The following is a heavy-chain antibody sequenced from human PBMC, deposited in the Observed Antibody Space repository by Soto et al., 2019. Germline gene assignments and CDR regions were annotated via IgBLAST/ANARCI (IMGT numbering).Heavy chain of an antibody. J-gene: IGHJ4*02. V-gene: IGHV3-72*01. CDR2: ARNDPRARTT. Sequence: EMQLVESGGGLVQPGGSLRLSCAASGFTFSDYHMEWVRQAPGKGLEWIGRARNDPRARTTQHAASVRGRFSTSRDDSENSLYLQMNSLKTEDTAVYDGVGSLQYWGQGTLVTVSS. CDR3: VGSLQY. D-gene: IGHD2-8*01. CDR1: GFTFSDYH.